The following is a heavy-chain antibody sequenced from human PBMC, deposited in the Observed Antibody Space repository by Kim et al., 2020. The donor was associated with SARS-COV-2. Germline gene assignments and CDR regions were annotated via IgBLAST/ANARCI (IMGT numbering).Heavy chain of an antibody. V-gene: IGHV3-43*01. CDR2: ITWDGGST. D-gene: IGHD3-16*01. CDR1: GFIFHEYS. J-gene: IGHJ4*02. Sequence: GGSLRLSCAASGFIFHEYSMHWVRQAPGKDLEWVALITWDGGSTFHADSVKGRFTISRDNSENSLHMQMNSLTIEDSALYYCAKEKSRIWDFWGQGTLVTVSS. CDR3: AKEKSRIWDF.